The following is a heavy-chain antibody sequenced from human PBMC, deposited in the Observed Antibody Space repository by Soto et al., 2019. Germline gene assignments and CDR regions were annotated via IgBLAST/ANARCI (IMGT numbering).Heavy chain of an antibody. J-gene: IGHJ4*02. D-gene: IGHD3-3*01. CDR3: ARWSYLDY. V-gene: IGHV3-23*01. CDR1: GFSFGSYA. Sequence: LILSCAASGFSFGSYALSWVRQAPGKGLEWVSTISGSDGKTFYADSVKGRFSISRDTSQSTLCLQMNSLRADDTAMYYCARWSYLDYWGQGTRVTVSS. CDR2: ISGSDGKT.